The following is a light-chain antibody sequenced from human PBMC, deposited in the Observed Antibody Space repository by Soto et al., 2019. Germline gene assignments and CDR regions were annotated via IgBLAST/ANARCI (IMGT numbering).Light chain of an antibody. CDR3: RSYTSSRTLVV. J-gene: IGLJ2*01. V-gene: IGLV2-14*01. CDR1: SSDVGGYNY. Sequence: QSALTQPASVSGSPGQSITISCTGTSSDVGGYNYVSWYQQHPGKAPKLMIYDVSNRPSGVSNRFSGSKSGNTASLTISGLQAEDEADYYWRSYTSSRTLVVFGGGTQLTVL. CDR2: DVS.